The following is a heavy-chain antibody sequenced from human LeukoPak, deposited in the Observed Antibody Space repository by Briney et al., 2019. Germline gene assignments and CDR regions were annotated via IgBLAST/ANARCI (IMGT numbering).Heavy chain of an antibody. CDR2: IWYDGSNK. J-gene: IGHJ3*02. V-gene: IGHV3-33*01. CDR3: ARGVPPDI. D-gene: IGHD5/OR15-5a*01. CDR1: GFPFGTYG. Sequence: GRSLRLSCAASGFPFGTYGMYWVRQAPGKGLEWVAVIWYDGSNKYYVDSVKGRFTISRDNSKNTLYLQMNSLRAEDTAMYYCARGVPPDIWGQGTMVTVSS.